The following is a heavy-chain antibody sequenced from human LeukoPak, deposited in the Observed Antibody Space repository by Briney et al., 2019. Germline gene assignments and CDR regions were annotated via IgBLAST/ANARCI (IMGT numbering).Heavy chain of an antibody. V-gene: IGHV3-21*01. CDR1: GFTFSSYS. CDR3: ARGPGYSSSWYYFDY. Sequence: GGSLRLSCAASGFTFSSYSMNWVRQAPGKGLVWVSSISSSSSYIYYADSVKGRFTISRDNAKNSLYLQMNSLRAEDTAVYYCARGPGYSSSWYYFDYWGQGTLVTVSS. D-gene: IGHD6-13*01. CDR2: ISSSSSYI. J-gene: IGHJ4*02.